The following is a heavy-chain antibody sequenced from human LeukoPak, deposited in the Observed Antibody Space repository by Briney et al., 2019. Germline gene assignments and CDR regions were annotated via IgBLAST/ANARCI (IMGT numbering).Heavy chain of an antibody. V-gene: IGHV4-34*01. CDR1: GGSFSGYY. CDR3: ARETPGGSAFDI. D-gene: IGHD3-16*01. Sequence: SETLSLTCAVYGGSFSGYYWSWIRQPPGKGLEWIGEINHSGSTNYNPSLKSRVTISVDTSKNQSSLKLSSVTAADTAVYYCARETPGGSAFDIWGQGTMVTVSS. CDR2: INHSGST. J-gene: IGHJ3*02.